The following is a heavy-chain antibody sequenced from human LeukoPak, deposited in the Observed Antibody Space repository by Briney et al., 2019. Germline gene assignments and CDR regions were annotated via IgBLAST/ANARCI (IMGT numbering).Heavy chain of an antibody. D-gene: IGHD6-6*01. J-gene: IGHJ4*02. CDR3: ARHFLGYSGSSYYFDY. CDR2: IYPGDSDT. V-gene: IGHV5-51*01. Sequence: GESLQISCKGSGYSFTSYWIGWVRPMPGKGLEWMGIIYPGDSDTRYSPSFQGQVTISADKSISTAYLQWSSLKASDTAMYYCARHFLGYSGSSYYFDYWGQGTLVTVSS. CDR1: GYSFTSYW.